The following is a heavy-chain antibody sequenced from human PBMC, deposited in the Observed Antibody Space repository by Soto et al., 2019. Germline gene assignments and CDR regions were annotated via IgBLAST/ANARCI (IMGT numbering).Heavy chain of an antibody. CDR3: ARVREYGDYGDY. D-gene: IGHD4-17*01. V-gene: IGHV4-59*01. J-gene: IGHJ4*02. CDR2: IYYSGST. CDR1: GGSISGYY. Sequence: SETLSLTCTVSGGSISGYYWSWIRQSPGKGLECIGHIYYSGSTNYNPSLKSRVTMSVDTSKNQFSLKLYSVTAADTAVYYCARVREYGDYGDYWGQGTLVTVSS.